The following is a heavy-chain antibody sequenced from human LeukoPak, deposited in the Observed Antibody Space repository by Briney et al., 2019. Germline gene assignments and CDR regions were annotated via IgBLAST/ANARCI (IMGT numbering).Heavy chain of an antibody. CDR2: IYYSGST. V-gene: IGHV4-59*08. CDR3: ARTRYSSGYFDY. D-gene: IGHD6-19*01. J-gene: IGHJ4*02. Sequence: SETLSLTCTVSGGSISSYYWSWIRQPPGKGLEWIGYIYYSGSTNYNPSLKSRVTISVDTSKNQFSLELSSVTAADTAVYYCARTRYSSGYFDYWGQGTLVTVSS. CDR1: GGSISSYY.